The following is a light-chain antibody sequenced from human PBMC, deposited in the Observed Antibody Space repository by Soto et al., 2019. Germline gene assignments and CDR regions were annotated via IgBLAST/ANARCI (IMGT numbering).Light chain of an antibody. CDR2: DAS. CDR1: QSVTNNY. V-gene: IGKV3-20*01. J-gene: IGKJ1*01. CDR3: QQCARSPLT. Sequence: ENVLTQSPGTLSLSPGERATLSCRASQSVTNNYLAWYQQKPGQAPRLLIADASRRATGIPDRFSGSGSGTEFTLTISRLEPEDFAVYYCQQCARSPLTYGQGTKVEMK.